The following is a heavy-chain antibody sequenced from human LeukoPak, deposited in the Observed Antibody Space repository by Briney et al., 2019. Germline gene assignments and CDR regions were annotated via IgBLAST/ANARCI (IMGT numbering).Heavy chain of an antibody. D-gene: IGHD6-13*01. CDR2: ISSNGGST. J-gene: IGHJ4*02. Sequence: PGGSLRLSCAASGFTFSSYAMHWVRQAPGKGLEYVSAISSNGGSTYYANSVKGRFTISRDNSKNTLYLQMGSLRAEDTAVYYCARDPTTQQLVWWYFDYWGQGTLVTVSS. CDR3: ARDPTTQQLVWWYFDY. CDR1: GFTFSSYA. V-gene: IGHV3-64*01.